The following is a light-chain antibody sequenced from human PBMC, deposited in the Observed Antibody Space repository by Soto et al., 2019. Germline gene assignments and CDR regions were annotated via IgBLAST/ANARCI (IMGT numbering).Light chain of an antibody. Sequence: DIDLTQSPGTLSLSPGERGTLACRASQTVRSSFVAWYQQKPGQAPRLLIYGASTRAAGIPDRFSGSGTGTDFALIINSLDPEDLGIYYCLYYGRSSWTFGQGPKVDIK. V-gene: IGKV3-20*01. CDR3: LYYGRSSWT. J-gene: IGKJ1*01. CDR1: QTVRSSF. CDR2: GAS.